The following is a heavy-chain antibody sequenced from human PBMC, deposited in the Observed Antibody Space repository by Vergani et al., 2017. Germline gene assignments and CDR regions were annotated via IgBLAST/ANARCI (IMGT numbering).Heavy chain of an antibody. CDR2: IQKDGIDK. Sequence: QVQLVESGGGVVQPGESLRLSCAASGFPFSTYGMHWVRQAPGKGLEWVAFIQKDGIDKFYADSVRGRFTISRDISKNTLYLEMNSLRAEDTAVYYCAREGGIAVADSFDYWGQGTLVTVSS. CDR3: AREGGIAVADSFDY. D-gene: IGHD6-19*01. CDR1: GFPFSTYG. J-gene: IGHJ4*02. V-gene: IGHV3-30*02.